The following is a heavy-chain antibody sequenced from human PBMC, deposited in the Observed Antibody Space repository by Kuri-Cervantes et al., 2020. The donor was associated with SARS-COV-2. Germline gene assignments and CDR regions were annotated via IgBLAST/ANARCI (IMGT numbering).Heavy chain of an antibody. CDR1: GFTFSSYA. CDR3: ARGFRAGPGEYFDL. V-gene: IGHV3-23*03. CDR2: IYSGGSST. J-gene: IGHJ2*01. D-gene: IGHD3-10*01. Sequence: GGSLRLSCAASGFTFSSYAMSWVRQASGKGLEWVSVIYSGGSSTYYADSVKGRFTISRDNSKNTLYLQMNGLRAEDTAVYYCARGFRAGPGEYFDLWGRGTLVTVSS.